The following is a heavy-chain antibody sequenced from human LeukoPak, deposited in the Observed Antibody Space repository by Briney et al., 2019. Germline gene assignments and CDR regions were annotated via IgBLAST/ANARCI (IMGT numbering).Heavy chain of an antibody. D-gene: IGHD6-19*01. V-gene: IGHV3-23*01. J-gene: IGHJ4*02. Sequence: GGSLRLSCAASGFIFSSYAMSWVRQAPGKGLEWVSAISGSGGSTYYADSVKGRFTISRDNSKNTLYLQMNSLRAEDTAVYYCAKDAIRTLGIAVAGTTLDFDYWGQGTLVTVSS. CDR2: ISGSGGST. CDR1: GFIFSSYA. CDR3: AKDAIRTLGIAVAGTTLDFDY.